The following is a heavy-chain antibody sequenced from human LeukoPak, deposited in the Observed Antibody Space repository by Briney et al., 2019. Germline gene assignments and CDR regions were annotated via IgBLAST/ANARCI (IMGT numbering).Heavy chain of an antibody. Sequence: SQTLSLTCAISGDSVSNNRAAWHWIRQSPSRGLEWLGRTYYRSKWYNDYAVSVKSRITINPDTSKNQFSLQLNSVTPEDTAVYYCARDSGYDVRGYFDYWGQGTLVTVSS. CDR2: TYYRSKWYN. CDR1: GDSVSNNRAA. J-gene: IGHJ4*02. CDR3: ARDSGYDVRGYFDY. D-gene: IGHD5-12*01. V-gene: IGHV6-1*01.